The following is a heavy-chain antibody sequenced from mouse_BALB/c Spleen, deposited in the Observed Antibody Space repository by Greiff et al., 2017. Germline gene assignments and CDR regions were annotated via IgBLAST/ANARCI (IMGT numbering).Heavy chain of an antibody. CDR1: GYTFTDYN. CDR2: IYPYNGGT. CDR3: ARVDDAWYFDV. D-gene: IGHD2-3*01. V-gene: IGHV1S29*02. Sequence: EVQLQESGPELVKPGASVKISCKASGYTFTDYNMHWVKQSHGKSLEWIGYIYPYNGGTGYNQKFKSKATLTVDNSSSTAYMELRSLTSEDAAVYYCARVDDAWYFDVWGAGTTVTVSS. J-gene: IGHJ1*01.